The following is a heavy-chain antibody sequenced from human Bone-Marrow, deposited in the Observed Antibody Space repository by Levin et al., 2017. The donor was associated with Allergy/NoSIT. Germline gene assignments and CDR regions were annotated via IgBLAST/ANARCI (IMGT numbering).Heavy chain of an antibody. CDR3: ANQLTLVRVAPFDS. Sequence: SCAASGFTFRNSAMSWVRQAPGKGLEWISSISGRGGSTSYADSVKGRFTISRDNSNDTLYLHLNGLRVEDTAIYYCANQLTLVRVAPFDSWGQGTLVSVSS. CDR1: GFTFRNSA. CDR2: ISGRGGST. J-gene: IGHJ4*02. V-gene: IGHV3-23*01. D-gene: IGHD3-10*01.